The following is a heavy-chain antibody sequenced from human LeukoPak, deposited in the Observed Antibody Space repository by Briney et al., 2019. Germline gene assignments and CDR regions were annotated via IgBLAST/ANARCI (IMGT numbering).Heavy chain of an antibody. Sequence: SETLSLTCTASGGSINNYYWSWIRQPPGKGLEWIGYMYYSGSTNYNPSLRSRVTMSVDTSKNQFSLKLSSVTAADTAVYYCARVIDYSNPFDYWGQGTLVTVSS. CDR1: GGSINNYY. J-gene: IGHJ4*02. CDR3: ARVIDYSNPFDY. D-gene: IGHD4-11*01. V-gene: IGHV4-59*01. CDR2: MYYSGST.